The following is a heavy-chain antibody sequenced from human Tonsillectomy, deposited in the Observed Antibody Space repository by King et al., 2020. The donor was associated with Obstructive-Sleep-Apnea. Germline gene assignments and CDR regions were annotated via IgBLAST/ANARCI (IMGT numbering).Heavy chain of an antibody. J-gene: IGHJ4*02. CDR1: GFTFTNSA. V-gene: IGHV1-58*02. Sequence: QLVQSGPEVKKPGTSVKVSCKASGFTFTNSAIQWVRQTRGQRLEWIGWIVVGSGNTNYAQNPQGRVTITRDMCTSTAYMELSSLRAEDTAVYYCAANDTYYFDSWGQGTLVTVSS. CDR3: AANDTYYFDS. CDR2: IVVGSGNT.